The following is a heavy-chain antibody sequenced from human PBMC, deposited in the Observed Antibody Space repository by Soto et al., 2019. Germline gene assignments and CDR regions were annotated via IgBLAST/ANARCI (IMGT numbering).Heavy chain of an antibody. Sequence: LRLSCAASGFTFSSYGMHWVRQAPGKGLEWVAVIWYDGSNKYYADSVKGRFTISRDNSKNTLYLQMNSLRAEDTAVYYCAREGHYYDSSGYYFDYWGQGTLVTVSS. CDR1: GFTFSSYG. V-gene: IGHV3-33*01. CDR3: AREGHYYDSSGYYFDY. J-gene: IGHJ4*02. D-gene: IGHD3-22*01. CDR2: IWYDGSNK.